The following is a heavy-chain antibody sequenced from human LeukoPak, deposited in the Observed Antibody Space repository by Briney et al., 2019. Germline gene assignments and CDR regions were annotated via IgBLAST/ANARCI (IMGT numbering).Heavy chain of an antibody. Sequence: GGSLRLSCAASGFTVSSNYMSWVRQAPGKGLEWVSVIYSGGSTYYADSVKGRFTISRDNSKNTLYLQMNSLRAEDTAVYYCARGPGAYGSGSSGWSDPWGQGTLVTVSS. CDR3: ARGPGAYGSGSSGWSDP. CDR1: GFTVSSNY. J-gene: IGHJ5*02. V-gene: IGHV3-66*01. CDR2: IYSGGST. D-gene: IGHD3-10*01.